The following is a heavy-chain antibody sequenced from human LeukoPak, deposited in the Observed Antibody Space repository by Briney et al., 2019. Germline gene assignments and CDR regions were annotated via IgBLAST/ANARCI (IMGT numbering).Heavy chain of an antibody. CDR2: ISSSSSYI. CDR3: ARDSFGQQLAHNWFDP. Sequence: GGSLRLSCAASGLTFSNYWMTWVRQAPGKGLEWVSSISSSSSYIYYADSVKGRFTISRDNAKNSLYLQMNSLRAEDTAVYYCARDSFGQQLAHNWFDPWGQGTLVTVSS. CDR1: GLTFSNYW. D-gene: IGHD6-13*01. V-gene: IGHV3-21*01. J-gene: IGHJ5*02.